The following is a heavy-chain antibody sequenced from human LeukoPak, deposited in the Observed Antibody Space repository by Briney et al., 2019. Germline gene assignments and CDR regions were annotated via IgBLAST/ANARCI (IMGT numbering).Heavy chain of an antibody. CDR1: SYP. D-gene: IGHD2-21*01. Sequence: SYPRILKHQAPGKGREWVSAISGSGGTNYYADSVNSGFTISRDNSKNTLYLQMNSLTAEDTAIYYCANHGADLYYSYYYMDVWGKGTTVTVSS. CDR3: ANHGADLYYSYYYMDV. V-gene: IGHV3-23*01. J-gene: IGHJ6*03. CDR2: ISGSGGTN.